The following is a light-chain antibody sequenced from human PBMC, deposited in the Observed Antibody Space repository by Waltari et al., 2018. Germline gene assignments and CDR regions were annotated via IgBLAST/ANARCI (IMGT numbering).Light chain of an antibody. J-gene: IGLJ2*01. CDR2: DKN. Sequence: SSELTQDPAVSVAMGQTVRITCQGDSLRSYYASWYQQRPGQAPILVIYDKNNRPSGVPDRFSCSSSHNTGSLTITGAQAEDEASYYCHSRDASGVAGSFGGGTKLTVL. V-gene: IGLV3-19*01. CDR3: HSRDASGVAGS. CDR1: SLRSYY.